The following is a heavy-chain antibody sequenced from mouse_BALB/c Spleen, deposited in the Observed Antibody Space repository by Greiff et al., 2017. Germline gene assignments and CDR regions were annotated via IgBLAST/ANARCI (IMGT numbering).Heavy chain of an antibody. D-gene: IGHD2-3*01. J-gene: IGHJ4*01. Sequence: QVQLKESGPGLVQPSQSLSITCTVSGFSLTSYGVHWVRQSPGKGLEWLGVIWSGGSTDYNAAFISRLSISKDNSKSQVFLKMNSLQTDDTARYYCARLYDAYAMDYWGQGTSVTVSS. V-gene: IGHV2-2*01. CDR2: IWSGGST. CDR1: GFSLTSYG. CDR3: ARLYDAYAMDY.